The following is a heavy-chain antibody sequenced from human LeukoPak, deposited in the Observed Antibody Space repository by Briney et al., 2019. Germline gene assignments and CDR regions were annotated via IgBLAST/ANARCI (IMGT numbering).Heavy chain of an antibody. CDR3: AKGSQYNILTGFIVGAMDDFDH. CDR2: ISTSSIYI. CDR1: GFTFSSYT. D-gene: IGHD3-9*01. J-gene: IGHJ4*02. V-gene: IGHV3-21*06. Sequence: GGSLRLSCAASGFTFSSYTMNWVRQAPGKGLEWVSSISTSSIYIYYADSVKGRVTISRDNSKNTLYLQMNSLRAEDTAVYYCAKGSQYNILTGFIVGAMDDFDHWGQGTLVTVSS.